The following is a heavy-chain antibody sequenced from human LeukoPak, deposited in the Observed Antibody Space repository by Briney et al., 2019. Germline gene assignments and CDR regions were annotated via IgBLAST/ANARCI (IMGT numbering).Heavy chain of an antibody. V-gene: IGHV3-33*01. CDR3: ASANYYDSSGYYKSPDY. J-gene: IGHJ4*02. CDR1: GFTFSSYG. Sequence: GGSLRLSCAASGFTFSSYGMHWVRQAPGKGLEWVAVIWYDGSNKYYADCVKVRFTISGDNSKNTLYLQMNSLRAEDTAVYYCASANYYDSSGYYKSPDYWGQGTLVTVSS. CDR2: IWYDGSNK. D-gene: IGHD3-22*01.